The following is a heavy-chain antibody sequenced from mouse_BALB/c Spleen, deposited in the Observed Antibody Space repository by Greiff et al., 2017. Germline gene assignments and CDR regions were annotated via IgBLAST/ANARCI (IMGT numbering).Heavy chain of an antibody. J-gene: IGHJ4*01. CDR1: GYTFTSYW. CDR2: INPSNGRT. V-gene: IGHV1S81*02. CDR3: ARQEDRRYYAMDY. Sequence: QVHVKQPGAELVKPGASVKLSCKASGYTFTSYWMHWVKQRPGQGLEWIGEINPSNGRTNYNEKFKSKATLTVDKSSSTAYMQLSSLTSEDSAVYYCARQEDRRYYAMDYWGQGTSVTVSS.